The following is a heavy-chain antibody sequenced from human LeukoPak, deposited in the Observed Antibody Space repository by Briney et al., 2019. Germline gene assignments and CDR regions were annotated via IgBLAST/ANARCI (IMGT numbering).Heavy chain of an antibody. V-gene: IGHV3-48*01. J-gene: IGHJ4*02. Sequence: GGSLRLSCAASGFTLSSYSMNWVRQAPGEGLEWVSYISSTSSTIYYADSVGGRFTISRDNAKNSLYLQMNSLRAEDTAVYYCAREGLRGATGSVDYWGQGTLVTVSS. CDR2: ISSTSSTI. CDR1: GFTLSSYS. D-gene: IGHD1-26*01. CDR3: AREGLRGATGSVDY.